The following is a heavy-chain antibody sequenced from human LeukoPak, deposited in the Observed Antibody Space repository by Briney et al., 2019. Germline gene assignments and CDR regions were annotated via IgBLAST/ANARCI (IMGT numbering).Heavy chain of an antibody. CDR1: GFTFSSYE. D-gene: IGHD3-9*01. V-gene: IGHV3-48*03. CDR2: ISSSGSTI. J-gene: IGHJ4*02. Sequence: GGSLRLSCAASGFTFSSYEMNWVRQAPGKGLEWVSYISSSGSTIYYADSVKGRFTISRDNAENSLYLQMNSLRAEDTAVYYCARESGYYNFDYWGQGTLVTVSS. CDR3: ARESGYYNFDY.